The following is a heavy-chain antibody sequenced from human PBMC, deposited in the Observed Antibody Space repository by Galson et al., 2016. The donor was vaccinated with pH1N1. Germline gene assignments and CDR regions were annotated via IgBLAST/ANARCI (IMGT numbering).Heavy chain of an antibody. CDR2: INPSGGST. V-gene: IGHV1-46*01. CDR3: ARDGYGDYVGGDY. J-gene: IGHJ4*02. Sequence: SVKVSCKASGYTFTSHYMHWVRQAPGQGLEWMGLINPSGGSTSYAPKFQGRVTITRDTSTSTVYMELTSLRSEDTALYFCARDGYGDYVGGDYWGQGTLVTVSS. D-gene: IGHD4-17*01. CDR1: GYTFTSHY.